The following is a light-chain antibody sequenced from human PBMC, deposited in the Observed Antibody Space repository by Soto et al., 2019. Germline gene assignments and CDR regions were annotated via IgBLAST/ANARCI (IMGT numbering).Light chain of an antibody. V-gene: IGKV3-20*01. J-gene: IGKJ1*01. Sequence: EIVLTQSPGTLSLSPGERATLSCRASRSVSNNYVAWYQRKPGQAPRLLIYGASSRATDIPRRFSGSGSGKDFTLTITRLEPEDFAVYYCKQYGSSPPTFGQGTKVESK. CDR1: RSVSNNY. CDR2: GAS. CDR3: KQYGSSPPT.